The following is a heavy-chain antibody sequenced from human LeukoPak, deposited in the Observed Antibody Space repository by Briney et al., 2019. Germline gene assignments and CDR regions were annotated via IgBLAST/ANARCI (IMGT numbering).Heavy chain of an antibody. J-gene: IGHJ4*02. D-gene: IGHD6-19*01. CDR2: INHSGST. CDR1: GGSFSGYY. Sequence: SETLSLTCAVYGGSFSGYYWSWIRQPPGKGLEWIGEINHSGSTNYNPSLKSRVTISVDTSKNQFSLKLSSVTAADTAVYYCARGEAPYSSGWYYLDYWGQGTLVTVSS. CDR3: ARGEAPYSSGWYYLDY. V-gene: IGHV4-34*01.